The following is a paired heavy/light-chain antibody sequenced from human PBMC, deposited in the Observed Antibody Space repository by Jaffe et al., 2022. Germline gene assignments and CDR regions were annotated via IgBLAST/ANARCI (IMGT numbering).Light chain of an antibody. CDR1: TGAVASGHY. CDR2: DTS. Sequence: QAVVTQEPSLTVSPGGTVTLTCGSTTGAVASGHYPYWFQQKPGQAPRTLIYDTSNKYSWTPARFSGSLLGGKAALTLSGAQPEDEADYYCSISDNGTPVFGGGTKLTVL. V-gene: IGLV7-46*01. J-gene: IGLJ3*02. CDR3: SISDNGTPV.
Heavy chain of an antibody. Sequence: EVQLVESGGGLVQPGGSLRVSCAASGFTLSTYWMYWVRQAPGKGLVWVARIKSDASSTSYADSVKGRFTISRDDAKNTLYLQMNSLRVEDTAEYYCTRRYMDVWGKGTTVTVS. V-gene: IGHV3-74*01. J-gene: IGHJ6*03. CDR3: TRRYMDV. CDR1: GFTLSTYW. CDR2: IKSDASST.